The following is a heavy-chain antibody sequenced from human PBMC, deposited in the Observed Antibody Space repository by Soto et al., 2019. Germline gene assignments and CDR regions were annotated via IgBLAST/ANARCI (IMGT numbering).Heavy chain of an antibody. J-gene: IGHJ4*02. CDR2: VSTDDSKT. CDR1: GFTFSNFW. D-gene: IGHD5-18*01. V-gene: IGHV3-74*01. Sequence: GGSLRLSCEASGFTFSNFWMHWVRQVPGKGLVWVSRVSTDDSKTTYADSVKGRFTISRDNAKNTVSLQMNSLRVDDTGVYYFARDYSSYGPFYYWGQGSLVTVSS. CDR3: ARDYSSYGPFYY.